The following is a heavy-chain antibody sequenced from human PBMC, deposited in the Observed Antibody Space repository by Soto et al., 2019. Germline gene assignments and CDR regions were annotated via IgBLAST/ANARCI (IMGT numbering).Heavy chain of an antibody. CDR3: AGSPVATIYGGYFDY. J-gene: IGHJ4*02. CDR2: INHSGST. V-gene: IGHV4-34*01. D-gene: IGHD5-12*01. Sequence: PSETLSLTCAVYGGSFSCYYWSWIRQPPGKGLEWIGEINHSGSTNYNPSLKSRVTISVDTSKNQFSLKLSSVTAADTAVYYCAGSPVATIYGGYFDYWGQGTLVTVSS. CDR1: GGSFSCYY.